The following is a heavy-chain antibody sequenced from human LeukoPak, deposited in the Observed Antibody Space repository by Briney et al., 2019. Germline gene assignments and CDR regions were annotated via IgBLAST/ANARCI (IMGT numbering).Heavy chain of an antibody. D-gene: IGHD3-10*01. CDR2: INSDGSST. CDR3: AREGAVRGVITTYYYYYGMDV. CDR1: GFTFSSYW. V-gene: IGHV3-74*01. Sequence: GGSLRLSCAASGFTFSSYWMHWVRQAPGKGLVWVSRINSDGSSTSYADSVKGRFTISRDNAKNTLYVQMNSLRAEDTAVYYCAREGAVRGVITTYYYYYGMDVWGQGTTVTVSS. J-gene: IGHJ6*02.